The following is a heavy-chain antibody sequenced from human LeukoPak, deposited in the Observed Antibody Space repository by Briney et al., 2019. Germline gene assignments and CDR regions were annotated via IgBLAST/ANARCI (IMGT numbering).Heavy chain of an antibody. Sequence: PSETLSLTCTVSGGSISSSSYYWGWIRQPPGKGLEWIGSIYYSGSTYYNPSLKSRVTISVDTSKNQFSLKLSSVTAADTAVYYCARQITIFGVVNYWGQGTLVTVSS. CDR2: IYYSGST. D-gene: IGHD3-3*01. CDR3: ARQITIFGVVNY. J-gene: IGHJ4*02. CDR1: GGSISSSSYY. V-gene: IGHV4-39*01.